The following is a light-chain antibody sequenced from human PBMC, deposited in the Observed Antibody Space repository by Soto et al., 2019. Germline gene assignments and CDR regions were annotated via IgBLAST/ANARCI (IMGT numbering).Light chain of an antibody. Sequence: DIEMTQSPSTLSASVGDRFTMXXRESQSISSYLNWYQQKPGKAPKXVISGASSLQSGVPSRFSGSASGTEFTLTISSLQPDDFATYYCQHYNSYSEAFGQGTKVDIK. CDR1: QSISSY. V-gene: IGKV1-5*01. CDR2: GAS. CDR3: QHYNSYSEA. J-gene: IGKJ1*01.